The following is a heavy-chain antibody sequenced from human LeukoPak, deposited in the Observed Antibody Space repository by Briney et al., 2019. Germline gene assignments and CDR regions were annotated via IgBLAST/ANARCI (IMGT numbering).Heavy chain of an antibody. D-gene: IGHD2-8*01. Sequence: ASETLSLTCTVSGGSISSYYWSWIRQPAGKGLEWIGRIYSSGSTNYNPSLKSRLTMSVDTSKNQFSLKLSSVTAADTAVYYCARDRTLMVYGNGFDYWGQGTLVTVSS. J-gene: IGHJ4*02. V-gene: IGHV4-4*07. CDR2: IYSSGST. CDR3: ARDRTLMVYGNGFDY. CDR1: GGSISSYY.